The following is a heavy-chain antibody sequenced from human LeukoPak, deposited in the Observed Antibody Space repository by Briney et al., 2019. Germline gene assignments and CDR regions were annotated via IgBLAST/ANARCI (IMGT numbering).Heavy chain of an antibody. V-gene: IGHV3-53*01. J-gene: IGHJ4*02. Sequence: QAGGSLRLSCAASGFTVSSNYMSWVRQAPGKGLEWVSVIYSGGSPYYADSVKGRFTISRDNSKNTLYLQMNSLRAEDTAVYYCARERTYYFDYWGQGTLVTVYS. CDR1: GFTVSSNY. CDR2: IYSGGSP. CDR3: ARERTYYFDY.